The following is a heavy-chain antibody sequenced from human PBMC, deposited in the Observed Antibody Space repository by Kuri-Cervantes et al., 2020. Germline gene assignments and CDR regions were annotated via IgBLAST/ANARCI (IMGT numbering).Heavy chain of an antibody. Sequence: SVKVSCKASGGTFSSYAISWVRQAPGQGLEWMGGIIPIFGTANYAQKFQGRVTITADESTSTAYMELSSLRSDDTAMYYCVRTCPGSTCYIIYWGQGTLVTVSS. CDR2: IIPIFGTA. CDR3: VRTCPGSTCYIIY. J-gene: IGHJ4*02. V-gene: IGHV1-69*13. D-gene: IGHD2-2*02. CDR1: GGTFSSYA.